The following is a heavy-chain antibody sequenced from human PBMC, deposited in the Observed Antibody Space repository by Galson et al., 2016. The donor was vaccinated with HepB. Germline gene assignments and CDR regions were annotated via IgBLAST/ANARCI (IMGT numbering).Heavy chain of an antibody. CDR1: GGSFSRFA. J-gene: IGHJ6*02. CDR2: IIPFIKTT. V-gene: IGHV1-69*13. CDR3: ARDGARGGNSGTVDYYGLGV. Sequence: SVKVSCKASGGSFSRFALSWVRQAPGQGLVWMGGIIPFIKTTDYAQKFQGRITITADESTSTAYMEVSLLRSEDTAVYFCARDGARGGNSGTVDYYGLGVWGQGTPVTVSS. D-gene: IGHD4-23*01.